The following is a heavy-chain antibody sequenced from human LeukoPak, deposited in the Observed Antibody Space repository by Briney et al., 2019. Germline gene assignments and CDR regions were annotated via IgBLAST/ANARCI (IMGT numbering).Heavy chain of an antibody. V-gene: IGHV5-51*01. CDR1: GYSFTTYW. J-gene: IGHJ4*02. Sequence: GESLKTSFRGSGYSFTTYWIGWVRQMPGKGLEWMGIIYPGDSDTRYSPSFQGQVTMSADKSINTAYLQWSSLKASDTAMYYCARRQGCSSTSCPPDSWGQGTLVTVSS. CDR3: ARRQGCSSTSCPPDS. D-gene: IGHD2-2*01. CDR2: IYPGDSDT.